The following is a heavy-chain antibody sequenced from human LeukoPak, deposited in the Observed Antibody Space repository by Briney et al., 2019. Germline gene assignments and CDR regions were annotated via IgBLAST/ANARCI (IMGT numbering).Heavy chain of an antibody. Sequence: ASVKVSCKASGYTFTDYYMHWVRQAPGQGLEWMGWINPNSGGTNYAQKFQGRVTMTRDTSISTAYMELSRLRSHDTAVYYCARPHTPYYYDRSGYYWRSTPFFDYGGQGTLVTVSS. J-gene: IGHJ4*02. CDR3: ARPHTPYYYDRSGYYWRSTPFFDY. V-gene: IGHV1-2*02. CDR1: GYTFTDYY. D-gene: IGHD3-22*01. CDR2: INPNSGGT.